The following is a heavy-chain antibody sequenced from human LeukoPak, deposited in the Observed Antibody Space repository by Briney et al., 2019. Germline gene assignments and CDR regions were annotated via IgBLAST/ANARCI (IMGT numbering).Heavy chain of an antibody. V-gene: IGHV4-39*01. D-gene: IGHD6-19*01. CDR2: IYYTGST. CDR3: ARQAVATALAWFDP. J-gene: IGHJ5*02. Sequence: SETLSLTCAVYGGSFSGYYWGWIRQPPGKGLEWIASIYYTGSTFYNPSLKSRVTISVDTSKNQFSLRLSSVTAADTAVYYCARQAVATALAWFDPWGQGTLVTVSS. CDR1: GGSFSGYY.